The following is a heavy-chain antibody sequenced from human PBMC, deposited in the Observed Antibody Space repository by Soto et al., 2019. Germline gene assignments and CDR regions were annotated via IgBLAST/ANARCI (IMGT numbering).Heavy chain of an antibody. V-gene: IGHV1-3*01. CDR2: INAGNGNT. Sequence: ASVKVSCKASGYTFTSYAMHWVRQAPGQGLEWVGWINAGNGNTKYSQEVQGRVTITRDTSASTADMELSSLRSEDTAVYYCARDPLGSGSYYKVTGMSWFDPWGQGALVTVYS. J-gene: IGHJ5*02. D-gene: IGHD3-10*01. CDR3: ARDPLGSGSYYKVTGMSWFDP. CDR1: GYTFTSYA.